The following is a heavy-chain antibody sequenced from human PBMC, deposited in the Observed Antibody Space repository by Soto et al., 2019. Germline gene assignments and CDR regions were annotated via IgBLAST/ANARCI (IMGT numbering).Heavy chain of an antibody. CDR3: AKDRSSGYNRGLDY. J-gene: IGHJ4*02. CDR2: ISYDGSNK. D-gene: IGHD6-19*01. V-gene: IGHV3-30*18. Sequence: QVQLVESGGGVVQPGRSLRLSCAASGFTFSSYGMHWVRQAPGKGLEWVAVISYDGSNKYYADSVKGRFTISRDNSKNTLYLQMNSLRAEATAVYYCAKDRSSGYNRGLDYWGQGTLVTVSS. CDR1: GFTFSSYG.